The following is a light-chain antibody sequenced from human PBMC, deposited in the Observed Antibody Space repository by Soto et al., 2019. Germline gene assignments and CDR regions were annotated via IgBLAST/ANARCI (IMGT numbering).Light chain of an antibody. CDR1: QSVGSH. Sequence: EIVMTQSPDTLSVSPGDRATLSCRASQSVGSHLAWYRQKPVQTPRLLIYEASTSATGIPARISGSGSGTEFNLSISSLQSEDCAVSYCQQYDYWPWTFGQGTRVEIK. J-gene: IGKJ1*01. CDR3: QQYDYWPWT. V-gene: IGKV3D-15*01. CDR2: EAS.